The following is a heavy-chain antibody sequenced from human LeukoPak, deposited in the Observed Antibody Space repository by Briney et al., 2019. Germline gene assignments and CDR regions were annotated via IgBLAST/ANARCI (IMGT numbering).Heavy chain of an antibody. J-gene: IGHJ4*02. CDR1: GFTFSSYA. CDR2: ISYDGSNK. V-gene: IGHV3-30-3*01. Sequence: PGGSLRLSCAASGFTFSSYAMHWVRQAPGKGLEWVAVISYDGSNKYYADSVKGRFTISRDNSKNALYLQMNSLRAEDTAVYYCARDFPDYWGQGTLVTVSS. CDR3: ARDFPDY.